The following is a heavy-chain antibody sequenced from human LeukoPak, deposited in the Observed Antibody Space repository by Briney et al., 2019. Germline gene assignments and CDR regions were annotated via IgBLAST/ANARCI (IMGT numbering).Heavy chain of an antibody. CDR2: MNPNSGNT. V-gene: IGHV1-8*03. CDR3: AKDLATVTSYYYYYYMDV. J-gene: IGHJ6*03. Sequence: ASVKVSCKASGYTFTSYDINWVRQATGQGLEWMGWMNPNSGNTGYAQKFQGRVTITRNTSISTAYMELSSLRAEDTAVYYCAKDLATVTSYYYYYYMDVWGKGTTVTVSS. CDR1: GYTFTSYD. D-gene: IGHD4-17*01.